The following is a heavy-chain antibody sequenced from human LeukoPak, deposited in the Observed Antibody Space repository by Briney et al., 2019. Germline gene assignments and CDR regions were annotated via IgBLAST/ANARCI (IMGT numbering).Heavy chain of an antibody. D-gene: IGHD5-24*01. J-gene: IGHJ4*02. V-gene: IGHV4-39*07. CDR3: ARGRSLDY. CDR2: IYYSGST. Sequence: PSETLSLTCTVSGGSISSGSYYWGWIRQPPGKGLEWIGSIYYSGSTNYNPSLKSRVTISVDTSKNQFSLKLSSVTAADTAVYYCARGRSLDYWGQGTLVTVSS. CDR1: GGSISSGSYY.